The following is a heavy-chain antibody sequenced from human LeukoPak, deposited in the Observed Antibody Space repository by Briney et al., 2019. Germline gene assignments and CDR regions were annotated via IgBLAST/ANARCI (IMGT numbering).Heavy chain of an antibody. CDR1: GGSISSSSYY. Sequence: SETLSLTCTVSGGSISSSSYYWGWIRQPQGKGLEWIGSIYYSGSTYYNPSLKSRVTISVDTSKNQFSLKLSSVTAADTAVYYCARDLGPNPYLNYYYMDVWGKGTTVTV. V-gene: IGHV4-39*07. J-gene: IGHJ6*03. D-gene: IGHD2/OR15-2a*01. CDR2: IYYSGST. CDR3: ARDLGPNPYLNYYYMDV.